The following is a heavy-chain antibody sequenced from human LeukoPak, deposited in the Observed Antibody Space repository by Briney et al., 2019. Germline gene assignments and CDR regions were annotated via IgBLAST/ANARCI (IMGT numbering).Heavy chain of an antibody. J-gene: IGHJ4*02. CDR2: ITTDGSST. D-gene: IGHD3-22*01. CDR3: ARSKKGSSGYYFDY. CDR1: GFPFSSYW. V-gene: IGHV3-74*01. Sequence: GGSLRLSCAASGFPFSSYWMHWVRQAPGKGLVWVSRITTDGSSTSYADSVRGRFTISRDNAKNTLYLQMNSLRAEDTAVYYCARSKKGSSGYYFDYWGQGTLVTVSS.